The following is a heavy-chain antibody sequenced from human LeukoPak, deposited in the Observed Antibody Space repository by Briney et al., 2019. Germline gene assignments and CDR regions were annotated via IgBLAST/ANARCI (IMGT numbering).Heavy chain of an antibody. V-gene: IGHV1-24*01. D-gene: IGHD3-22*01. CDR1: GYTLTELS. Sequence: ASVKVSCKVSGYTLTELSMHWVRQAPGKGLEWMGGFDSEDGETIYAQKFQGRVTMTEDTSTDTAYMELSSLRSEDTAVYYCATRGNHYYDSSGYYYGDYWGQGTLVTVSS. CDR3: ATRGNHYYDSSGYYYGDY. CDR2: FDSEDGET. J-gene: IGHJ4*02.